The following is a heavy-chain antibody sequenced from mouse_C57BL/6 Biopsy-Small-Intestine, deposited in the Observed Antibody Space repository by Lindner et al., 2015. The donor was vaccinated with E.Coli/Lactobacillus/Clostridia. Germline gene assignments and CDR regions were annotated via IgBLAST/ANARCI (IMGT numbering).Heavy chain of an antibody. CDR2: IYPSNGPS. D-gene: IGHD3-2*02. V-gene: IGHV1-31*01. Sequence: VQLQESGPELVKPGASVKISCKASGYPFTGFYMHWVKQSHGNILDWIGYIYPSNGPSSYNQKFKGKATLTVDKSSSTAYMELRSLTSEDSAVYYCARSEGSSGFFDYWGQGTTLTVSS. CDR1: GYPFTGFY. CDR3: ARSEGSSGFFDY. J-gene: IGHJ2*01.